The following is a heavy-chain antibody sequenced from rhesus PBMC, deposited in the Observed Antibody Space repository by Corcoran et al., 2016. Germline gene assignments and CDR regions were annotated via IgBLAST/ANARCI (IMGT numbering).Heavy chain of an antibody. CDR3: AREVVVAIFSHFDY. Sequence: QVQLQQWGEGLVKPSEPLALTCAVYGGSVSGYWWGWIRQPPGKGLEWIGGIRSGGSTNYNPSLKSRVTISIDTSKNQFSLKLSSVTAADTAVYYCAREVVVAIFSHFDYWGQGVLVTVSS. D-gene: IGHD2-21*01. CDR2: IRSGGST. V-gene: IGHV4-160*01. CDR1: GGSVSGYW. J-gene: IGHJ4*01.